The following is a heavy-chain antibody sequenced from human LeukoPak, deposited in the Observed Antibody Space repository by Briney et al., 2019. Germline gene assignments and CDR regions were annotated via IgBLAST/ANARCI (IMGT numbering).Heavy chain of an antibody. V-gene: IGHV3-11*01. J-gene: IGHJ4*02. CDR2: ISSSGSTI. D-gene: IGHD3-22*01. CDR1: GFTFSDYY. CDR3: ARDEMWYYDSSGLDY. Sequence: PGGSLRLSCAASGFTFSDYYMSWIRQAPGKGLEWVSYISSSGSTIYYADSVKGRFTISRDNAKNSLYLQMNSLRAEDTAVYYCARDEMWYYDSSGLDYWGQGTLVTVSS.